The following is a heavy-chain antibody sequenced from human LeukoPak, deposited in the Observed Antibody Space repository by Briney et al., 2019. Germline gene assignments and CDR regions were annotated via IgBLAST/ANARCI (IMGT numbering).Heavy chain of an antibody. CDR1: GFNGSNDA. Sequence: LRLSCSATGFNGSNDAMSWLRKATGKRLDWVSAISGSSGSTYYADSVKGRFTISRDNSKNTLYLQMNSLRAEGTAVYYCAKDRGATPYYFDNWGQGTLVTVSS. D-gene: IGHD5-12*01. CDR3: AKDRGATPYYFDN. CDR2: ISGSSGST. J-gene: IGHJ4*02. V-gene: IGHV3-23*01.